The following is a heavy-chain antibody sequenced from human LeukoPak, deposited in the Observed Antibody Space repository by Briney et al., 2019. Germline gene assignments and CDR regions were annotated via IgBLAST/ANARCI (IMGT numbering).Heavy chain of an antibody. CDR1: GFTFSSYA. J-gene: IGHJ3*02. V-gene: IGHV3-30-3*01. Sequence: SGGGVVQPGRSLRLSCAASGFTFSSYAMHWVRQAPGKGLEWVAVISYDGSNKYYADSVKGRFTISRDNSKNTLYLQMNSLRAEDTAVYYCARGGLSTRPDAFDIWRQGTMVTVSS. CDR2: ISYDGSNK. CDR3: ARGGLSTRPDAFDI.